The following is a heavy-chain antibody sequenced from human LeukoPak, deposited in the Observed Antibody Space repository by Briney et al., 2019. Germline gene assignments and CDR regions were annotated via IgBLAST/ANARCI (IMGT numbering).Heavy chain of an antibody. V-gene: IGHV1-8*01. J-gene: IGHJ4*02. CDR2: INPNSGNT. CDR1: GYIFTSYD. Sequence: ASVTVSCKTSGYIFTSYDISWVRQAPGQGLEWMGWINPNSGNTDYAQKFQGRVTMTRDTSMRTAYMELSSLTSDDTAVYYCARGSDGTPCYHYDINGFSYYFDYWGQGARVTVSS. CDR3: ARGSDGTPCYHYDINGFSYYFDY. D-gene: IGHD3-22*01.